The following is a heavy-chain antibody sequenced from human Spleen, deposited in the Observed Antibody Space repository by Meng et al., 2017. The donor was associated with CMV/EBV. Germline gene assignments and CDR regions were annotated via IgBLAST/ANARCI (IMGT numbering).Heavy chain of an antibody. J-gene: IGHJ4*02. CDR3: ASTGQYDFWSGYSYYFDY. Sequence: GGSLRLSCAASGFGFSNYGIHWVRQAPGKGLEWVAIIRYDGSNKDYAVSVKGRFTISRDNSKNTVYLQMNSLRAEDTAVYYCASTGQYDFWSGYSYYFDYWGQGTLVTISS. V-gene: IGHV3-30*02. D-gene: IGHD3-3*01. CDR2: IRYDGSNK. CDR1: GFGFSNYG.